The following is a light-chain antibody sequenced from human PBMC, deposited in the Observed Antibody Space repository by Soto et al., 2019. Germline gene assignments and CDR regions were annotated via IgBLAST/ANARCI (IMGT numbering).Light chain of an antibody. V-gene: IGKV3-11*01. CDR1: QSVSSY. J-gene: IGKJ5*01. Sequence: EIVLTQSPATLSLSPGERATLSCRASQSVSSYLAWYQQKPGQAPRLLIYDASNRATGIPARFSGSGSGTDFTLTISSLQSEDFAVYYCQQYGGTPPITFGQGTRLEI. CDR3: QQYGGTPPIT. CDR2: DAS.